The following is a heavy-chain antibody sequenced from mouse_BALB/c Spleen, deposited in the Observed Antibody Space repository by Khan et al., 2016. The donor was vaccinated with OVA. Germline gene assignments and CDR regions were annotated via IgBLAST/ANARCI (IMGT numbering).Heavy chain of an antibody. CDR3: SRDVRLHDCAVDY. CDR1: GYTFSNYW. Sequence: QVQLKESGTELVRPGASVKLSCKASGYTFSNYWINWVKQRHGQGLEWIGNIYPSDSYTNYNQNFKDKATLTVDKSSNTAYMQLSSPTSEDSAVFYSSRDVRLHDCAVDYWGQGTSVTVSS. J-gene: IGHJ4*01. V-gene: IGHV1-69*02. D-gene: IGHD2-14*01. CDR2: IYPSDSYT.